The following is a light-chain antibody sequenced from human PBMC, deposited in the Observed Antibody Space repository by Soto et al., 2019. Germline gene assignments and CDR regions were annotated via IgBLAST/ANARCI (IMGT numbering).Light chain of an antibody. J-gene: IGLJ2*01. V-gene: IGLV1-40*01. Sequence: QSVLTQPPSVSGAPGQRVTISCTGSSSNIGADYDVHWYQRLPGTAPKLPIYGNSNRPSGVPDRFSGSKSGTSASLAITGLQAEDEADYYCQSYYSSLSGSVFGGGTKLTVL. CDR1: SSNIGADYD. CDR2: GNS. CDR3: QSYYSSLSGSV.